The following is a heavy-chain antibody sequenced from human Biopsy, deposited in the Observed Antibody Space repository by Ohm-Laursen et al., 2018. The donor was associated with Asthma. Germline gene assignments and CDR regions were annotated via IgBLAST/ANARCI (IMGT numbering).Heavy chain of an antibody. CDR1: GYTFNSAG. Sequence: ASVKASCKTSGYTFNSAGITWVRQAPGQGLEWMGWISVYNGNTKVAQKLQDRVTMNTDTSTSTAYMELRSLRSDDTAVYFCARAVDYSHYYGIDVWGQGTTVTVS. J-gene: IGHJ6*02. CDR3: ARAVDYSHYYGIDV. V-gene: IGHV1-18*01. CDR2: ISVYNGNT. D-gene: IGHD3-10*01.